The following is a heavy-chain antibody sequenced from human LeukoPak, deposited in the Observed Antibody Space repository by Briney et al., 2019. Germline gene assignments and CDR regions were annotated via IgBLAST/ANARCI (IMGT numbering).Heavy chain of an antibody. Sequence: PSETLSLTCAFSGGSISDYYWGWIRQPPGKGLEWIGYMYDSGSAGYNSSLMSRVAIPVDTSKHQFSLKLRSVSAADTAVYFCVRWKLRYLAFDVWGQGTMSSVSS. CDR3: VRWKLRYLAFDV. CDR2: MYDSGSA. CDR1: GGSISDYY. D-gene: IGHD3-9*01. J-gene: IGHJ3*01. V-gene: IGHV4-59*01.